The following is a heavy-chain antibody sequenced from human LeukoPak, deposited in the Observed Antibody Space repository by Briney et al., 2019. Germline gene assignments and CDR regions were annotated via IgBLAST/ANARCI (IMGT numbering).Heavy chain of an antibody. V-gene: IGHV3-74*01. D-gene: IGHD5-12*01. CDR1: GFTLSSYW. CDR3: ARAPADGGWLRFE. Sequence: GGSLRLSCEASGFTLSSYWMHWVRQAPGKGLVWVSHINSDGSSTSYAGSVKGRFTISRDNAKNTLYLQMNSLRAEDTAVYYCARAPADGGWLRFEWGQGTLVTVSS. CDR2: INSDGSST. J-gene: IGHJ4*02.